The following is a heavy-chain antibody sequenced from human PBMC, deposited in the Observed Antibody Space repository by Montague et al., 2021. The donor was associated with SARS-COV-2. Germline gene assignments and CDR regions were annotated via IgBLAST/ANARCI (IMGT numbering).Heavy chain of an antibody. CDR2: IKPDESEK. CDR3: AKNGGAHGLDV. Sequence: SLRLSCAASGFTFSNIWMSWVRQAPGKGLEWVANIKPDESEKNYVDSVKGRFSISRDNAKNSLYLQMDNLRAEDTAIYYCAKNGGAHGLDVGGQGTSVGVSS. V-gene: IGHV3-7*01. J-gene: IGHJ6*02. CDR1: GFTFSNIW. D-gene: IGHD4-23*01.